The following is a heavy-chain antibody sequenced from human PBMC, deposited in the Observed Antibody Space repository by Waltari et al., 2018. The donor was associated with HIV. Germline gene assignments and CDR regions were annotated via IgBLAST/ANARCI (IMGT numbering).Heavy chain of an antibody. V-gene: IGHV5-51*01. Sequence: EVHLEQSGAEVKKPGESLKIPCKASGYTFTSYRIGWVGQMPGKGLEWMGIIYPGDSDTRYSPSFQGQVTISADKSITTVYLQWSTLKASDTAIYYCARHVRVLQPTVAIGGMDVWGQGTSVTVSS. CDR3: ARHVRVLQPTVAIGGMDV. D-gene: IGHD2-21*01. CDR2: IYPGDSDT. J-gene: IGHJ6*02. CDR1: GYTFTSYR.